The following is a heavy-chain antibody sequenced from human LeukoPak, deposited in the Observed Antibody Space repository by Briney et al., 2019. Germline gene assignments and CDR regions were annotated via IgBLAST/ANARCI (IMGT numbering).Heavy chain of an antibody. CDR1: GFTFSSYA. D-gene: IGHD2-2*01. CDR2: ISYDGTNK. V-gene: IGHV3-30-3*01. Sequence: GRSLRLSCAASGFTFSSYAIHWVRQAPGKGLEWVAVISYDGTNKYCADSVKGRFTISRDNSKNTLYLQMNSLRAEDTAVYYCARAPNGVYCTSSSCHLDYWGQGTLVTVSS. J-gene: IGHJ4*02. CDR3: ARAPNGVYCTSSSCHLDY.